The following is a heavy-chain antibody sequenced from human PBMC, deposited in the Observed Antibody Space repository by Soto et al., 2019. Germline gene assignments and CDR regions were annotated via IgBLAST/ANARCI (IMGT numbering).Heavy chain of an antibody. CDR2: IIPILGIA. CDR3: ARGHGYLCSWYYWYFAL. CDR1: GGTFSSYT. V-gene: IGHV1-69*02. J-gene: IGHJ2*01. Sequence: QVQLVQSGAEVKKPGSSVKVSCKASGGTFSSYTISWVRQAPVQGLEWMGRIIPILGIANSAQKFQGRVTNTEDTSTRTDSLAQSSLRAEDTAVDYCARGHGYLCSWYYWYFALWGRGNMVTVSS. D-gene: IGHD6-13*01.